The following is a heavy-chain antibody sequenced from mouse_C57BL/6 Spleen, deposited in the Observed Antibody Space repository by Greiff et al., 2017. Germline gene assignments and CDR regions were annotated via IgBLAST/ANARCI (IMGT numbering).Heavy chain of an antibody. D-gene: IGHD1-1*01. Sequence: QVHVKQPGAELVKPGASVKMSCKASGYTFTSYWITWVKQRPGQGLEWIGDIYPGSGSTNYNEKFKSKATLTVDTSSSTAYMQLSSLTSEDSAVYYCAVITTVVAHYAMDYWGQGTSVTVSS. CDR2: IYPGSGST. CDR3: AVITTVVAHYAMDY. CDR1: GYTFTSYW. V-gene: IGHV1-55*01. J-gene: IGHJ4*01.